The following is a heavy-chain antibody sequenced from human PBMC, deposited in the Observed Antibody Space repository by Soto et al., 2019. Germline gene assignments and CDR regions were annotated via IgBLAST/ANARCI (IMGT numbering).Heavy chain of an antibody. V-gene: IGHV1-69*08. J-gene: IGHJ4*02. CDR3: ARDPPRYCSSTSCYAGGVDAGNDY. Sequence: QVQLVQSGAEVKKPGSSVKVSCKASGGTFSSYTISWVRQAPGQGLEWMGSIIPILGIANYAQKFQGRVTITADKSTSTAYMELSSLRSEDTAVYYCARDPPRYCSSTSCYAGGVDAGNDYWGQGTLVTVSS. CDR2: IIPILGIA. CDR1: GGTFSSYT. D-gene: IGHD2-2*01.